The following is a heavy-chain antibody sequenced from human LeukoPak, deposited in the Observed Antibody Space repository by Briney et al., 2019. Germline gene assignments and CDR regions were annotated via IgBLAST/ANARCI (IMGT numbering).Heavy chain of an antibody. CDR2: TYYPGTT. V-gene: IGHV4-39*01. CDR3: GRHVSSGWDYFNGLDV. J-gene: IGHJ6*02. Sequence: PSETLSLTCKVSGGSIGSSGFYWGWFRQPPGKGLEWIGSTYYPGTTHYNPSLESRVTISVDTSKYQVFLTLRSVTATDTAVYYCGRHVSSGWDYFNGLDVWGQGTAVTVSS. CDR1: GGSIGSSGFY. D-gene: IGHD6-19*01.